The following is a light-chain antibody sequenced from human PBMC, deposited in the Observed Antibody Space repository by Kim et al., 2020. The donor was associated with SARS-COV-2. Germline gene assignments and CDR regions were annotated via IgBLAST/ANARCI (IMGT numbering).Light chain of an antibody. CDR2: DAS. CDR1: QSVSSY. CDR3: QQRSYWPWT. Sequence: EIVLTQSPGTLSLSPGERATLSCRASQSVSSYLAWYQQKLGQAPRLLIYDASNRATGIPARFSGSRSGTDFTLAISSLEPEDFAIYYCQQRSYWPWTFGQGTKVDIK. J-gene: IGKJ1*01. V-gene: IGKV3-11*01.